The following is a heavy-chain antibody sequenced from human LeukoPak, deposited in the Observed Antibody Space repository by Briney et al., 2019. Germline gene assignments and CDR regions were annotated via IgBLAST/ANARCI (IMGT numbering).Heavy chain of an antibody. CDR2: IYYSGST. CDR3: ARVYYGSGSYSPWARWFDP. V-gene: IGHV4-30-4*07. CDR1: GGSISSGGYS. Sequence: SQTLSLTCAVSGGSISSGGYSWSWIRQPPGKGLEWIGYIYYSGSTNYNPSLKSRVTISVDTSKNQFSLKLSSVTAADTAVYYCARVYYGSGSYSPWARWFDPWGQGTLVTVSS. J-gene: IGHJ5*02. D-gene: IGHD3-10*01.